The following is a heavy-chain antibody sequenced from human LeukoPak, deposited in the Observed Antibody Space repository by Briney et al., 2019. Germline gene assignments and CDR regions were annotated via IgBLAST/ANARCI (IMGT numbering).Heavy chain of an antibody. D-gene: IGHD3-16*01. CDR3: ARGAYY. CDR1: GGSTRSSSYY. CDR2: NSYSGTT. V-gene: IGHV4-39*01. J-gene: IGHJ4*02. Sequence: SETLSLTCTVSGGSTRSSSYYWGWIRQPPGKDLEWIGSNSYSGTTYYNPSLESRVIISVDTSKNQFSLKLSSVTAAGTAVYYCARGAYYWGQGTLVTVSS.